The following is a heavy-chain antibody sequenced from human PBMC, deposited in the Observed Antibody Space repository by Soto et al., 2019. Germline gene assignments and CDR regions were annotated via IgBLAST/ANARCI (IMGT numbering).Heavy chain of an antibody. J-gene: IGHJ1*01. Sequence: EVQLVESGGGLIQPGGSLRLSCAASEFTVKNDYLTRVRQAPGKGLEWVSIIYGDGSTFYTDSVKGRFTISRDNSRKTLFLQMNSLRTEDAAVYYCGRGREWAEQQWGQGTLVTVSS. D-gene: IGHD1-26*01. CDR3: GRGREWAEQQ. CDR2: IYGDGST. V-gene: IGHV3-53*01. CDR1: EFTVKNDY.